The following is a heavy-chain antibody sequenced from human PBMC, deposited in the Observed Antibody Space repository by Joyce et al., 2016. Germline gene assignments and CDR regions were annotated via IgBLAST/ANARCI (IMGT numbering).Heavy chain of an antibody. J-gene: IGHJ4*02. V-gene: IGHV3-30-3*01. D-gene: IGHD2-2*01. CDR1: GFTFSNYA. Sequence: QVQLVESGGGVVQPGRSLRLSCAASGFTFSNYAMYWVRQAPGKGLECMAFISYDGIYKYYADSVKGRFTISRDNSKNTLSLQMNSLRPEDTAVYYCASGVVPTAREDYWGQGTLVTVSS. CDR2: ISYDGIYK. CDR3: ASGVVPTAREDY.